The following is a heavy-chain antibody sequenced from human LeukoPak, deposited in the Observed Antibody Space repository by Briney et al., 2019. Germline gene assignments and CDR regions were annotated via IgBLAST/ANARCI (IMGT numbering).Heavy chain of an antibody. D-gene: IGHD4-17*01. CDR1: GFTFSNYG. Sequence: AGRSLRLSCAASGFTFSNYGTHWVRQAPGKGLDWVAVIWYDGSNQYYADSVKGRFTISRDNSKNTLYLQMSSLRVEDTAVYYCAKDRAVRDYGVSRDYYYGMDVWGQGTTVTVSS. CDR3: AKDRAVRDYGVSRDYYYGMDV. V-gene: IGHV3-33*06. J-gene: IGHJ6*02. CDR2: IWYDGSNQ.